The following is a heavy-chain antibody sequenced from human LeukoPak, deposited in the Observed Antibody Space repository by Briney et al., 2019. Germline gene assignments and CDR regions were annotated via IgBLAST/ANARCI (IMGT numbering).Heavy chain of an antibody. J-gene: IGHJ2*01. CDR2: IYIGDSDP. Sequence: GQSLKISCQGSGYSFSTSWIAWVRQAPGKGLEWVGSIYIGDSDPRYSPSLQGHVTMSADKSVNPDSLQWNSLQGSDTGIYYCAKVRSFGYWFFDLWGRGALVAVSS. D-gene: IGHD3-16*01. V-gene: IGHV5-51*01. CDR3: AKVRSFGYWFFDL. CDR1: GYSFSTSW.